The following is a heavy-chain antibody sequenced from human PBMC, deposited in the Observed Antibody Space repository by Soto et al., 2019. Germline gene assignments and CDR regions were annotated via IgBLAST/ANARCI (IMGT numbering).Heavy chain of an antibody. D-gene: IGHD6-13*01. CDR2: IYYSGST. Sequence: LSLTCTVSGGSISSGGYYWSWIRQHPGKGLEWIGYIYYSGSTYYNPSLKSRVTISVDTSKNQFSLKLSSVTAADTAVYYCARAHRPLLAADWFDPWGQGTLVTVSS. CDR1: GGSISSGGYY. J-gene: IGHJ5*02. CDR3: ARAHRPLLAADWFDP. V-gene: IGHV4-31*03.